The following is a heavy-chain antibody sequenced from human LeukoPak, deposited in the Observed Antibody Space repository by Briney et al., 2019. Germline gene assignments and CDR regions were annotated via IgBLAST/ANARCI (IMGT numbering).Heavy chain of an antibody. J-gene: IGHJ4*02. CDR3: AAHGSYCSGGSCYSLYYFDY. CDR1: GGSISSYY. CDR2: IYYSGST. V-gene: IGHV4-59*01. D-gene: IGHD2-15*01. Sequence: PSETLSLTCTVSGGSISSYYWSWIRQPPGKGLEWIGYIYYSGSTNYNPSLKSRVTISVDTSKNQFSLKLSSVTAADTAVYYCAAHGSYCSGGSCYSLYYFDYWGQGTLVTVSS.